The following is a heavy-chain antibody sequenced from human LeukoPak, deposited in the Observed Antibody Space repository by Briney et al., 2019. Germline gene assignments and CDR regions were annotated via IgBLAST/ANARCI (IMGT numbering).Heavy chain of an antibody. CDR3: ARGRIKYCSGGSCYSGSGWFDP. CDR1: GGSFSGYY. CDR2: INHSGST. D-gene: IGHD2-15*01. Sequence: SEALSLTCAVYGGSFSGYYWSWIRQPPGKGVEWSGEINHSGSTNYNPSLKSRVTISVDTSKNQFSLKLSSVTAADTAVYYCARGRIKYCSGGSCYSGSGWFDPWGQGTLVTVSS. V-gene: IGHV4-34*01. J-gene: IGHJ5*02.